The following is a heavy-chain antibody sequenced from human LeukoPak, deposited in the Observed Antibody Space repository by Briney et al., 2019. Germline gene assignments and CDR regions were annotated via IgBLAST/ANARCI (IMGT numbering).Heavy chain of an antibody. CDR1: GGSISSADYY. V-gene: IGHV4-31*03. J-gene: IGHJ4*02. CDR3: ARSSIAALAKGGFYYFDF. CDR2: IYYSGST. D-gene: IGHD6-13*01. Sequence: PSETLSLPCTVSGGSISSADYYWSWIRPHPGKGLQWIEYIYYSGSTYYNPSLKSRATTSIVTSKDQFSLKLNSVTAADTAVYYCARSSIAALAKGGFYYFDFWGQGILVTVSS.